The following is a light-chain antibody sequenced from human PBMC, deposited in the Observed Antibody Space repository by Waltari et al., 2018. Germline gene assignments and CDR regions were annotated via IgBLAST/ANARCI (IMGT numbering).Light chain of an antibody. Sequence: QSALTQPPSASGSPGQSVTISCTGTTSDVGVYNYVSGYQQHPGKAPKPLFYEVSKRPVCGPVRYSGSKSGTTASLTVCGLQAEDEADDYCSSYAGSNDVAFGGGTKLSVL. CDR3: SSYAGSNDVA. J-gene: IGLJ2*01. CDR2: EVS. V-gene: IGLV2-8*01. CDR1: TSDVGVYNY.